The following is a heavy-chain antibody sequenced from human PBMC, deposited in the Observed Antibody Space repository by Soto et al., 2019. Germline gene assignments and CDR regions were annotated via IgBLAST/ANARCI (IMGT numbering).Heavy chain of an antibody. Sequence: GGSLRLSCAASGFTFSSYAMSWVRQAPGKGLEWVPAISGSGGSTYYADSVKGRFTISRDNSKNTLYLQMNSLRAEDTAVYYCAKELGGSYLTDYYYYYYGMDVWGQGTTVTVSS. CDR1: GFTFSSYA. D-gene: IGHD1-26*01. J-gene: IGHJ6*02. CDR3: AKELGGSYLTDYYYYYYGMDV. CDR2: ISGSGGST. V-gene: IGHV3-23*01.